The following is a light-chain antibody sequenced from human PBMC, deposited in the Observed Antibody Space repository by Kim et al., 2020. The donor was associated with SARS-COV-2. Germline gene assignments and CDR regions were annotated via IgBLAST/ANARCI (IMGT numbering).Light chain of an antibody. CDR3: NSRDSSAKRYV. V-gene: IGLV3-19*01. Sequence: ALGQTIRITCQGDSLRTYFASWYQQKPGQAPVLVLYGKNNRPSGIPDRFSASTSGNTASLTITGALAEDEADYYCNSRDSSAKRYVFGSGTKVTVL. J-gene: IGLJ1*01. CDR2: GKN. CDR1: SLRTYF.